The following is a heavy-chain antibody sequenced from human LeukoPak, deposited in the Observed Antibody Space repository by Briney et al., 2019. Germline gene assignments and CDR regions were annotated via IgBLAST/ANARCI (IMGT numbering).Heavy chain of an antibody. J-gene: IGHJ4*02. CDR3: ASGVAVAVKVHPIDY. CDR1: GGSFSGYY. D-gene: IGHD6-19*01. V-gene: IGHV4-34*01. Sequence: SETLSLTCAVYGGSFSGYYWSWIRQPPGKGLEWIGEINHSGSTNYNPSPKSRVTISVDTSKNQFSLKLSSVTAADTAEYYCASGVAVAVKVHPIDYWGQGTLVTVSS. CDR2: INHSGST.